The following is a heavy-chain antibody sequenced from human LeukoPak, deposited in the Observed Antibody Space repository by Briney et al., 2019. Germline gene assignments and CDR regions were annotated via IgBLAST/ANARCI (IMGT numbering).Heavy chain of an antibody. D-gene: IGHD3-16*02. CDR3: ARQTGSGLFVLP. V-gene: IGHV4-61*02. CDR1: GGSISSGSYY. Sequence: PSETLSLTCTVSGGSISSGSYYWSWIRQPAGKGLEWIGRIYTSGSTNYNPSLKSRVTISVDTSKNQFSLKLTSVTAADTAVYYCARQTGSGLFVLPGGQGTLVTVSS. J-gene: IGHJ4*02. CDR2: IYTSGST.